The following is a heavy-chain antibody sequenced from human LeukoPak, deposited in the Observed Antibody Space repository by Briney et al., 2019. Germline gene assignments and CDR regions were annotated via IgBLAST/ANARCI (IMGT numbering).Heavy chain of an antibody. CDR3: ARVDYYDSSGYYWYFDL. CDR1: GYTFTSYY. CDR2: INPSGGST. V-gene: IGHV1-46*01. J-gene: IGHJ2*01. Sequence: GASVKVSCKASGYTFTSYYMHWVRQAPGQGLEWMGIINPSGGSTSYAQKFQGRVTMTRDTSTSTVYMELSSLRSEDTAVYYCARVDYYDSSGYYWYFDLWGRGTLVTVSS. D-gene: IGHD3-22*01.